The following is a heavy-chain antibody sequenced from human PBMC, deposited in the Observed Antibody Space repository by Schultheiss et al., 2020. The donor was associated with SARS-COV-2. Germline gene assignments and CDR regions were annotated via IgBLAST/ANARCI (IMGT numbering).Heavy chain of an antibody. J-gene: IGHJ6*02. CDR3: ARGSRLRYYDILTGPFLVGMDV. CDR2: INHSGST. Sequence: SETLSLTCAVYGGSFSGYYWSWIRQPPGKGLEWIGEINHSGSTNYNPSLKSRVTISVDTSKNQFSLKLSSVTAADTAVYYCARGSRLRYYDILTGPFLVGMDVWGQGTTVTVSS. D-gene: IGHD3-9*01. V-gene: IGHV4-34*01. CDR1: GGSFSGYY.